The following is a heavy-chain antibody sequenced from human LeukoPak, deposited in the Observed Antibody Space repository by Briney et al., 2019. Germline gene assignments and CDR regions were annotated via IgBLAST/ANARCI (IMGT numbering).Heavy chain of an antibody. CDR2: IIPIFGIV. CDR1: GGTFSSYG. Sequence: GASVKVSCKASGGTFSSYGISWVRQAPGQGLGWMGRIIPIFGIVNHAQKFQDRVTVTTDESTTTVYMELSSLRSEDTAVYYCARGARGYSGGFDSLLYFDCWGQGTLVTVSS. J-gene: IGHJ4*02. V-gene: IGHV1-69*05. D-gene: IGHD5-12*01. CDR3: ARGARGYSGGFDSLLYFDC.